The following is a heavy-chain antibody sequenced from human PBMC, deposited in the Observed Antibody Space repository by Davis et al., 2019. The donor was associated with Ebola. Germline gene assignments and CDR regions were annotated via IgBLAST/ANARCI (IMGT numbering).Heavy chain of an antibody. CDR1: GFTFSSYW. D-gene: IGHD6-13*01. CDR2: IKQDGSEK. Sequence: GESLKISCAASGFTFSSYWMSWVRQAPGKGLEWVANIKQDGSEKYYVDSVKGRFTISRDNAKNSLYLQMNSLRAEDTAVYYCARDHARIAAAGITKYYYYYGMDVWGQGTTVTVSS. J-gene: IGHJ6*02. V-gene: IGHV3-7*01. CDR3: ARDHARIAAAGITKYYYYYGMDV.